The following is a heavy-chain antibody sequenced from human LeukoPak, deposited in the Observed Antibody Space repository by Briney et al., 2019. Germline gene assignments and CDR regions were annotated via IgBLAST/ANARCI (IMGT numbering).Heavy chain of an antibody. CDR1: GYTFTGYY. V-gene: IGHV1-2*02. CDR2: INPNSGGT. CDR3: ATGIAARVSSNNWFDP. D-gene: IGHD6-6*01. Sequence: ASVKVSCKASGYTFTGYYMHWVRQAPGQGLEWMGWINPNSGGTNYAQKFQGRVTMTRDTSISTAYMELSSLRSEDTAVYYCATGIAARVSSNNWFDPWGQGTLVTVSS. J-gene: IGHJ5*02.